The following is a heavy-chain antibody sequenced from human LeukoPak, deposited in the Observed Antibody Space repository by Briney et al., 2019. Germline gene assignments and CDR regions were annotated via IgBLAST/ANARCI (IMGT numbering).Heavy chain of an antibody. CDR2: IYTGGST. Sequence: SETLSLTCTVSGGSVNSGRYYWSWIRQPAGKGLEWIGRIYTGGSTNYNPSLKSRVTISVDTSKNQFSLKLSSVTAADTAVYYCARASMYSSGFDPWGQGTLVTVSS. J-gene: IGHJ5*02. CDR1: GGSVNSGRYY. D-gene: IGHD6-19*01. CDR3: ARASMYSSGFDP. V-gene: IGHV4-61*02.